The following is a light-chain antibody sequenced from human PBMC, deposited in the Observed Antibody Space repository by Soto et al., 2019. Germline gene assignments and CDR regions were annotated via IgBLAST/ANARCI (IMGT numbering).Light chain of an antibody. CDR2: AAS. Sequence: EIVLTQSPGTLSLSPGERATLSCRASQSFSSSYLAWYQQKPGQAPRLLIYAASSRATGIPDRFSGSWSATDFTLTISILEPEDVAVYYCQHYGRARFTFGPGTKVDVK. CDR1: QSFSSSY. CDR3: QHYGRARFT. J-gene: IGKJ3*01. V-gene: IGKV3-20*01.